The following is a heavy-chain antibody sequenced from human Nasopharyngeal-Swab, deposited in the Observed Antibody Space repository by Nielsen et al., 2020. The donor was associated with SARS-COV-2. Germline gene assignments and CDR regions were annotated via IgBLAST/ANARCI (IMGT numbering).Heavy chain of an antibody. V-gene: IGHV3-11*06. J-gene: IGHJ4*02. CDR2: ISGKSTYT. D-gene: IGHD1-14*01. CDR3: ARETGDY. Sequence: RQAPGKGLEWISYISGKSTYTSYADSVKGRFTISRDNVKKSLYLQMNSLRAEDTAVYYRARETGDYWGQGILVTVSS.